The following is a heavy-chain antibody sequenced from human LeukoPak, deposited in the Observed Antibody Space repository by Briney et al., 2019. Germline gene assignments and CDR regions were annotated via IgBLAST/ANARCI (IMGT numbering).Heavy chain of an antibody. Sequence: SETLSLTCTVSGDSNSSGGYYWSWVRQHPGKGLEWIGYIDYSGYTYYNPSFKSRVTISVDTSKNQFSLRLSSVAAADTAVYYCAREGDKRAAAAYWGQGTLVTVSS. CDR1: GDSNSSGGYY. D-gene: IGHD6-13*01. V-gene: IGHV4-31*03. CDR3: AREGDKRAAAAY. J-gene: IGHJ4*02. CDR2: IDYSGYT.